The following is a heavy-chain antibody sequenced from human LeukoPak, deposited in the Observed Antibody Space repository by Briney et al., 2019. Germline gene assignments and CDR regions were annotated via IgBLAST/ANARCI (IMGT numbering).Heavy chain of an antibody. CDR3: ARGSASDY. CDR2: ITSGSGYK. J-gene: IGHJ4*02. CDR1: GFTFSTYT. Sequence: GGSLRLSCAASGFTFSTYTMNWVRQAPGKGLEWVSSITSGSGYKYYADSVKGRFIISRDNAKNSLYLQMNSLRAEDTAVYYCARGSASDYWGLGTLVTVSS. D-gene: IGHD6-6*01. V-gene: IGHV3-21*01.